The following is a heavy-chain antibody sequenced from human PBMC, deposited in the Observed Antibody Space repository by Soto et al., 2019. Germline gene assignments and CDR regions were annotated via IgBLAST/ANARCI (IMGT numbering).Heavy chain of an antibody. V-gene: IGHV1-69*04. CDR1: GGTFSSYT. CDR2: IIPILGIA. J-gene: IGHJ4*02. D-gene: IGHD5-12*01. CDR3: AREGWLRPVRPFDY. Sequence: GASVKVSCTASGGTFSSYTISWVRQALGQGLEWMGRIIPILGIANYAQKFQGRVTITADKSTSTAYMELSSLRSEDTAVYYCAREGWLRPVRPFDYWGQGTLVTVSS.